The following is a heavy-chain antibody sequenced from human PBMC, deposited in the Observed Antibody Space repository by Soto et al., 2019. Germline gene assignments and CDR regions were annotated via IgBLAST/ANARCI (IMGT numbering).Heavy chain of an antibody. V-gene: IGHV3-30*18. CDR1: GFTFSSYG. CDR2: ISYDGSNK. CDR3: AKAARVRGVIIYFDY. D-gene: IGHD3-10*01. Sequence: PGGSLRLSCAASGFTFSSYGMHWVRQAPGKGLEWVAVISYDGSNKYYADSVKGRFTISRDNSKNTLYLQMNSLRAEDTAVYYCAKAARVRGVIIYFDYWGQGTLGTVSS. J-gene: IGHJ4*02.